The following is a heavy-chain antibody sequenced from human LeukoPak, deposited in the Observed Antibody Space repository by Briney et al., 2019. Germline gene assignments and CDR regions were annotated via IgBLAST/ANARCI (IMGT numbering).Heavy chain of an antibody. Sequence: PSETLSLTCAVYGXSFSGYYWSWIRQPPGKGLEWIGEINHSGSTNYNPSLKSRVTISVDTSKNQFSLKLSSVTAADTAVYYCARRKTSGCSSTSCLLNWFDPWGQGTLVTVSS. V-gene: IGHV4-34*01. D-gene: IGHD2-2*01. CDR2: INHSGST. CDR3: ARRKTSGCSSTSCLLNWFDP. CDR1: GXSFSGYY. J-gene: IGHJ5*02.